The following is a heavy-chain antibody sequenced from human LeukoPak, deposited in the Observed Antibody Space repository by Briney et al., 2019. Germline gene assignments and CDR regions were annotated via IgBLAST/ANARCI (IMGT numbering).Heavy chain of an antibody. CDR3: ARDPPHRYCSSTSCPREDFDY. V-gene: IGHV1-18*01. J-gene: IGHJ4*02. D-gene: IGHD2-2*01. Sequence: GSVKVSCKASGYTFTSYGIIWVRQAPGQGLEWIGWISAYNGNTNYAQKLQGRVTMTTDTSTSTAYMELRSLRSDDTAVYYCARDPPHRYCSSTSCPREDFDYWGQGTLVTVSS. CDR2: ISAYNGNT. CDR1: GYTFTSYG.